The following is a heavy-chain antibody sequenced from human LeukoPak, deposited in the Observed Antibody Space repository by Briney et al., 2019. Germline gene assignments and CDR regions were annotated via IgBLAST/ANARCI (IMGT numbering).Heavy chain of an antibody. D-gene: IGHD6-13*01. CDR1: GFTFSSYS. V-gene: IGHV3-21*01. Sequence: GGSLRLSCAASGFTFSSYSMNWVRQAPGKGLEWVSSISSSSSYIYYADSVKGRFTVSRDNAKNSLYLQMNSLRAEDTAVYYCARVIAAAGIDYWGQGTLVTVSS. J-gene: IGHJ4*02. CDR3: ARVIAAAGIDY. CDR2: ISSSSSYI.